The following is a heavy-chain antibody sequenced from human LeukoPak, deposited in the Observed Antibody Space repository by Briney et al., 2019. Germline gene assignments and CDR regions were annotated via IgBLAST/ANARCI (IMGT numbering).Heavy chain of an antibody. V-gene: IGHV3-23*01. Sequence: GGSLRLSCAASRFTFTSYAMSWVRQAPGKGLEWVSAISGSGGSTYYADSVKGRFTISSDNPKNTLYLQMNSLRAEDTAVYYCAKRGAEVGATVAPGDYWGQGTLVTVSS. CDR1: RFTFTSYA. D-gene: IGHD1-26*01. J-gene: IGHJ4*02. CDR3: AKRGAEVGATVAPGDY. CDR2: ISGSGGST.